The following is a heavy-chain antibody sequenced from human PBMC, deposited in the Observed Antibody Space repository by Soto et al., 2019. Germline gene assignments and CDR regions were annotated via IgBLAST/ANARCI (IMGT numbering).Heavy chain of an antibody. CDR2: IIPIFGTA. D-gene: IGHD6-19*01. CDR3: ARSRAPRGVLREAVAGPYGMDV. J-gene: IGHJ6*02. CDR1: GGTFSSYA. V-gene: IGHV1-69*01. Sequence: QVQLVQSGAEVKKPGSSVKVSCKASGGTFSSYAISWVRQAPGQGLEWMGGIIPIFGTATYAQKFQGRVTITADESTSTAYMELSSLRSEDTAVYYCARSRAPRGVLREAVAGPYGMDVWGQGTTVSVSS.